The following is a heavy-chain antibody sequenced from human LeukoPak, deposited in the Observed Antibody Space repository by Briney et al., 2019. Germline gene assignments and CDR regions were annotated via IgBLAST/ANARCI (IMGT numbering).Heavy chain of an antibody. D-gene: IGHD2-2*02. CDR3: ARSLPAAITYYFDY. CDR1: GYTFTSYG. V-gene: IGHV1-18*01. Sequence: ASVKVSCKASGYTFTSYGISWVRQAPGQGLEWMGWISAYNGNTNYAQKLQGRVTMTTDTSTSTAYMELRSLRSDDTAVYYCARSLPAAITYYFDYWGQGTLVTVSS. J-gene: IGHJ4*02. CDR2: ISAYNGNT.